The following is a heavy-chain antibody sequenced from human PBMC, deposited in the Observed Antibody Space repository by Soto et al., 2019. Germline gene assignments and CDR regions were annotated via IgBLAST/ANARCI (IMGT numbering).Heavy chain of an antibody. Sequence: QLQLQESGPGLVKPSETLSLTCTVSGGSISSSSYYWGWIRQPPGKGLEWIGSIYYSGSTYYNPSLKSRVTISVDTSKNQFSLKLSSVTAADTAVYYCARGYRSGSYYFDYWGQGTLVTVSS. CDR3: ARGYRSGSYYFDY. CDR2: IYYSGST. CDR1: GGSISSSSYY. V-gene: IGHV4-39*01. D-gene: IGHD1-26*01. J-gene: IGHJ4*02.